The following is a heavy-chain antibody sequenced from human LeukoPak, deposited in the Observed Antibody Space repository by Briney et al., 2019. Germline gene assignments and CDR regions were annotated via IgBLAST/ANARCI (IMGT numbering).Heavy chain of an antibody. CDR3: ARAPTGIAARPRMKNYYYYYMDV. V-gene: IGHV7-4-1*02. D-gene: IGHD6-6*01. CDR1: GYTFTSYA. J-gene: IGHJ6*03. Sequence: RASVKVSCKASGYTFTSYAMNWVRQAPGQGLEWMGWINTNTGNPTYAQGFTGRFVFSLDTSVSTAYLQISSLKAEDTAVYYCARAPTGIAARPRMKNYYYYYMDVWGKGTTVTVSS. CDR2: INTNTGNP.